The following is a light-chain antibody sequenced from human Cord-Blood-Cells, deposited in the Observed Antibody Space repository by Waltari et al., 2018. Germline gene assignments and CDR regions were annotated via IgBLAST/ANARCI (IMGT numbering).Light chain of an antibody. V-gene: IGLV2-23*01. J-gene: IGLJ1*01. Sequence: QSALTQPASVSGSPGQSLTISCTGPSSDVGSYNLFSWYQQHPGKAPKLMIYEGSKRPSGVSNRFSGSKSGNTASLTISGLQAEDEADYYCCSYAGSSGVFGTGTKVTVL. CDR2: EGS. CDR1: SSDVGSYNL. CDR3: CSYAGSSGV.